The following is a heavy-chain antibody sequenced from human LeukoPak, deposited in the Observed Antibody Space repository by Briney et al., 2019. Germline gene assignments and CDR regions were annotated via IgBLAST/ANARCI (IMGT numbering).Heavy chain of an antibody. J-gene: IGHJ4*02. V-gene: IGHV1-69*04. CDR1: GGTFSSYA. CDR3: ARGQGDADPDPFDY. CDR2: IIPILGIA. Sequence: GASVKVSCKASGGTFSSYAISWVRQAPGQGLEWMGRIIPILGIANYAQKFQGRVTITADKSTSTAYMELSSLRSEDTAVYYCARGQGDADPDPFDYWGQGTLVTVSS. D-gene: IGHD2-2*01.